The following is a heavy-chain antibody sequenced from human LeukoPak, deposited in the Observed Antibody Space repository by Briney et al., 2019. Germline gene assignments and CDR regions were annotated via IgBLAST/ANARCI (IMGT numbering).Heavy chain of an antibody. CDR3: AMGIAAAGIDY. V-gene: IGHV4-4*07. D-gene: IGHD6-13*01. J-gene: IGHJ4*02. CDR2: IYTSGST. Sequence: SETLSLTCTVSGGSISSYYWSWIRQPAGKGLEWIGRIYTSGSTNHNPSLKSRVTMSVDTSKNQFSLKLSSVTAADTAVYYCAMGIAAAGIDYWGQGTLVTVSS. CDR1: GGSISSYY.